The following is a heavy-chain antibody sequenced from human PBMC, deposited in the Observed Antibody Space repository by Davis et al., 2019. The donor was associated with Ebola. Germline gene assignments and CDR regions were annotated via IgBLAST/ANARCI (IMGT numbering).Heavy chain of an antibody. Sequence: SETLSLTCTVSGGSISSYYWGWIRQPPGKGLEWIGSIYYSGSTYYNPSLKSRVTISVDTSKNQFSLKLSSVTAADTAVYYCAREGCSGGSCQAAFDIWGQGTMVTVSS. D-gene: IGHD2-15*01. CDR1: GGSISSYY. CDR2: IYYSGST. J-gene: IGHJ3*02. V-gene: IGHV4-39*02. CDR3: AREGCSGGSCQAAFDI.